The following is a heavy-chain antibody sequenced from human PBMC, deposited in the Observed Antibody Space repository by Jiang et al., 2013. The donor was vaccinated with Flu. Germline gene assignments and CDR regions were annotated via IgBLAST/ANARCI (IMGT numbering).Heavy chain of an antibody. J-gene: IGHJ4*02. CDR1: GYTFTSSA. CDR2: INTNTGIP. V-gene: IGHV7-4-1*02. Sequence: QSGSELKKPGASVKVSCKASGYTFTSSALSWVRQAPGQGLEWLGWINTNTGIPRYAQGFTGRFVFSLDTSVTTAYLQINDLKAEDSAVYYCTREKNTGDYWGQGNPGHRLL. D-gene: IGHD1-14*01. CDR3: TREKNTGDY.